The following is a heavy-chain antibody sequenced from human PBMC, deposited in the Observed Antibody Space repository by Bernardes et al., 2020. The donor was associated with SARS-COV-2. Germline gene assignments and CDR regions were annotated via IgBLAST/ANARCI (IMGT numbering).Heavy chain of an antibody. J-gene: IGHJ4*02. CDR3: ARDATTGIAAAFDY. CDR2: INPNSGGT. Sequence: ASVKVSCKASGYTFTGYYMHWVRQAPGQGLEWMGWINPNSGGTNYAQKFQGRVTMTRDTSISTAYMELSRLRSDDTAVYYFARDATTGIAAAFDYWGQGTLVTVAS. D-gene: IGHD6-13*01. CDR1: GYTFTGYY. V-gene: IGHV1-2*02.